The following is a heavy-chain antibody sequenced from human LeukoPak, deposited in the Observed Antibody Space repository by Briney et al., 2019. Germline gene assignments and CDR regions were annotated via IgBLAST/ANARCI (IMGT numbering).Heavy chain of an antibody. V-gene: IGHV3-23*01. CDR1: GFTFSSYG. CDR3: ARDPTQYFGWPNAFDI. D-gene: IGHD3-9*01. CDR2: ISGSGGST. Sequence: GGTLRLSCAASGFTFSSYGMSWVRQAPGKGLEWVSAISGSGGSTYYADSVKGRFTISRDNSKNTLYLQMNSLRAEDTAVYYCARDPTQYFGWPNAFDIWGQGTMVTVSS. J-gene: IGHJ3*02.